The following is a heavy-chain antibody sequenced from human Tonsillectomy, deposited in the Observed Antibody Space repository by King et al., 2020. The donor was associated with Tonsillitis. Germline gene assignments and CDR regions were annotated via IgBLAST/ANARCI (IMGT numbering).Heavy chain of an antibody. CDR3: ARDRGIQLWSTRGLNWFDP. CDR2: INAGNGNT. D-gene: IGHD5-18*01. CDR1: GYTFTSYA. Sequence: QLVQSGAEVKKPGASVKVSCKASGYTFTSYAMHWVRQAPGQRLEWMGWINAGNGNTKYSQKFQGRVTITRDTSASTAYMELSSLRSEDTAVYYCARDRGIQLWSTRGLNWFDPWGQGTLVTVSS. V-gene: IGHV1-3*01. J-gene: IGHJ5*02.